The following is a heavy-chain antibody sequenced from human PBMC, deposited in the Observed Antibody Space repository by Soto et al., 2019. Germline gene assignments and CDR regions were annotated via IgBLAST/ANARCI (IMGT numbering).Heavy chain of an antibody. D-gene: IGHD2-15*01. J-gene: IGHJ6*02. CDR1: GYTFTSYY. CDR3: ARDPIIVVVVAATTVRSGMDV. V-gene: IGHV1-46*01. CDR2: INPSGGST. Sequence: GASVKVSCKASGYTFTSYYMHWVRQAPGQGLEWMGIINPSGGSTSYAQKFQGRVTMTRDTSTSTVYMELSSLRSEDTAVYYCARDPIIVVVVAATTVRSGMDVWGQGTTVTVSS.